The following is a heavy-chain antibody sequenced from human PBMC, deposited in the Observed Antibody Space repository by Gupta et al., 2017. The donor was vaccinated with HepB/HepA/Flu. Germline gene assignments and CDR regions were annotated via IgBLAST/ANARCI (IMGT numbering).Heavy chain of an antibody. CDR2: ISGSGGWT. CDR1: GFTFSSYA. CDR3: AKPADSGLVNAIPSV. V-gene: IGHV3-23*01. D-gene: IGHD2-21*01. Sequence: EVQLLDSGGGLVQPGGSLRHSCAASGFTFSSYAMSWVRQAPGKGLGGVSAISGSGGWTKYADALKCRFTISRENSKNTLDLQMKSLRAVGKALYYFAKPADSGLVNAIPSVGGQVTLVTDCS. J-gene: IGHJ4*02.